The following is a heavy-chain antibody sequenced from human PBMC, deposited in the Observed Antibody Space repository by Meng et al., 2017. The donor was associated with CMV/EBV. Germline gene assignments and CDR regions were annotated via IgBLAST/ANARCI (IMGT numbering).Heavy chain of an antibody. CDR3: TYSGSSLPPP. J-gene: IGHJ5*02. CDR1: GLPFIGSP. D-gene: IGHD1-26*01. Sequence: SAAFGLPFIGSPMPWFRQASGKGLDWVGRISSKANSYATAYAASVKGRFTISRDDSKNTTYLQMTSLKTEDTAVYYCTYSGSSLPPPWGQGTLVTVSS. V-gene: IGHV3-73*01. CDR2: ISSKANSYAT.